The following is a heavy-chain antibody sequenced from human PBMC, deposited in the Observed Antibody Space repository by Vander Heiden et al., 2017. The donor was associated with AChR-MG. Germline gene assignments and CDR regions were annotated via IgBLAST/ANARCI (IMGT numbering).Heavy chain of an antibody. J-gene: IGHJ4*02. V-gene: IGHV4-34*01. Sequence: QVQLQQWGAGLLKPSETLSLTCAVYGGSFSGYYWSWIRQPPGKGLEWIGEINHSGSTNYNPSLKSRVTISVDTSKNQFSLKLSSVTAADTAVYYCARDSSGWYGYYFDYWGQGTLVTVSS. D-gene: IGHD6-19*01. CDR2: INHSGST. CDR3: ARDSSGWYGYYFDY. CDR1: GGSFSGYY.